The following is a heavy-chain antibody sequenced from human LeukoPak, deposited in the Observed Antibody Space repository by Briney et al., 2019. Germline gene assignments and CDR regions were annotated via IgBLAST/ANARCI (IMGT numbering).Heavy chain of an antibody. CDR2: IWSDGSNR. V-gene: IGHV3-33*01. CDR1: GFTFSHYG. J-gene: IGHJ4*02. CDR3: ARGPNYCSSTSCYATGFDY. D-gene: IGHD2-2*01. Sequence: PGRSLRLSCATSGFTFSHYGMHWVRQAPGKGLEWVAVIWSDGSNRYYGDAVKGRFTISRDTAKNSLYLQMNSLRAEDTAVYYCARGPNYCSSTSCYATGFDYWGQGTLVTVSS.